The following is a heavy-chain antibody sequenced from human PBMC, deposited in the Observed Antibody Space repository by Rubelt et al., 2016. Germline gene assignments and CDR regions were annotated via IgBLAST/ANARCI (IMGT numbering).Heavy chain of an antibody. CDR1: GFTFSSYA. CDR3: AKPARLDYGINAEYFQH. Sequence: EVQLLESGGGLVQPGGSLRLSCAASGFTFSSYAMSWVRQAPGTGLEWVSAISGSGGSTYYADSVKGRFTISRDNSKNTLYLQMNSLRAEDTAVYYCAKPARLDYGINAEYFQHWGQGTLVTVSS. D-gene: IGHD4-17*01. CDR2: ISGSGGST. V-gene: IGHV3-23*01. J-gene: IGHJ1*01.